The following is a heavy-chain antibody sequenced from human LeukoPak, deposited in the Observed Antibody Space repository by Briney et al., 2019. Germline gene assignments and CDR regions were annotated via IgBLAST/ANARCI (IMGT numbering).Heavy chain of an antibody. CDR2: INHSGST. V-gene: IGHV4-34*01. J-gene: IGHJ4*02. Sequence: PSETLSLTCAVYGGSFSGYYWSWIRQPPGKGLEWIGEINHSGSTNYNPSLKSRVTISVDTSKNQFSLKLSSVTAADTAVYYCARGRTPGRITMVRGVTYFDYWGQGTLVTVSS. D-gene: IGHD3-10*01. CDR1: GGSFSGYY. CDR3: ARGRTPGRITMVRGVTYFDY.